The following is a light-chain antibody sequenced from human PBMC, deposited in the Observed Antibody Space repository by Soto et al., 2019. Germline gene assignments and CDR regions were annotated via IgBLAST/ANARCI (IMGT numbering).Light chain of an antibody. CDR2: DAS. CDR1: QSVSSY. CDR3: QQYVSSPPT. V-gene: IGKV3-20*01. J-gene: IGKJ1*01. Sequence: EIVLTQSPATLSLSPGERATLSCRASQSVSSYLAWYQQKPGQAPRLLIYDASNRAAGIPDRFSGSGSGTDFTLTISRLEPEDFAVYYCQQYVSSPPTFGQGTKVDIK.